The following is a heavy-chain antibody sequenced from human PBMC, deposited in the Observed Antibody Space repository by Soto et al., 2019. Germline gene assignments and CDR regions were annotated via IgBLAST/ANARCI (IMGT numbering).Heavy chain of an antibody. Sequence: GESLKISCKASGYSFTRKWISWVRQMPGKGLEWMGRIDPTDSYTNYSPSFQGHVTSSVDKSSSTAYLQWSSLKASDTAMYYCATYCSGDSCYPDYYYYGIDVWGQGTTVTVSS. D-gene: IGHD2-15*01. V-gene: IGHV5-10-1*01. CDR2: IDPTDSYT. CDR1: GYSFTRKW. J-gene: IGHJ6*02. CDR3: ATYCSGDSCYPDYYYYGIDV.